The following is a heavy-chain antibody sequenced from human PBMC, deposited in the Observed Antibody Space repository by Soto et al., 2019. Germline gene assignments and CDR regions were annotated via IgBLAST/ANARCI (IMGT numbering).Heavy chain of an antibody. CDR2: IIPILGIA. Sequence: ASVKVSCKASGGTFSSYTISWVRQAPGQGLEWMGRIIPILGIANYAQKFQGRVTITADKSTSTAYMELSSLRSEDTAVYYCARSVQEISIAAREYWFDPWGQGTLVTVSS. J-gene: IGHJ5*02. CDR3: ARSVQEISIAAREYWFDP. V-gene: IGHV1-69*02. D-gene: IGHD6-6*01. CDR1: GGTFSSYT.